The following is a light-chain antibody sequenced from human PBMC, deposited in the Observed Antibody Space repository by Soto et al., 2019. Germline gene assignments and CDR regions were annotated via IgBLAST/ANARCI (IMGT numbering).Light chain of an antibody. CDR1: RSVSSY. CDR3: QQYGSSPWT. Sequence: EIVLTQSPATLSLSSGERATPSCRASRSVSSYLAWYQQKPGQAPRLLIYGASIRATGIPDRFSGSGSGTDFTLTLTRLQPEDFAVYYCQQYGSSPWTSGQGTKVDI. V-gene: IGKV3-20*01. J-gene: IGKJ1*01. CDR2: GAS.